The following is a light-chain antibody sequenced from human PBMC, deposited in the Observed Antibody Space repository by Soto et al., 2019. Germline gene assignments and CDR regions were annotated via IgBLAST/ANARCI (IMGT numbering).Light chain of an antibody. CDR1: QSVRSNF. Sequence: EIVLTQSPGTLSLSPGERDTLSCRASQSVRSNFLAWYQQRPGQAPRLLIYGASSRATGIPDRFSGGGSGTDFTLIISRLEPEDCAVYYCQQYGSALQTFGQGTKVDIK. CDR3: QQYGSALQT. V-gene: IGKV3-20*01. CDR2: GAS. J-gene: IGKJ1*01.